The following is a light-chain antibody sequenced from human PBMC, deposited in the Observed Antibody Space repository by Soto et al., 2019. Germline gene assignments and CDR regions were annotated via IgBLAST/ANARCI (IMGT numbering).Light chain of an antibody. CDR1: QTIGTY. CDR2: DAS. V-gene: IGKV1-39*01. CDR3: QQSYNTPLT. J-gene: IGKJ1*01. Sequence: GARVTITGRASQTIGTYVNWYRQKSGAAPELLIYDASTLQSGVPSRFRGGASGTDFTLTISSLQLDDFATYYCQQSYNTPLTFGQGTKVDIK.